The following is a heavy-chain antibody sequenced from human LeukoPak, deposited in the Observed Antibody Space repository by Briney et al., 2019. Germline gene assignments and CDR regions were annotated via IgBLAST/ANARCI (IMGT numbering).Heavy chain of an antibody. CDR1: GYTFTSYY. J-gene: IGHJ4*02. V-gene: IGHV1-46*01. D-gene: IGHD2-8*01. CDR3: ARGVPIVLMDGVRGGGDY. Sequence: ASVKVSCKASGYTFTSYYMHWVRQAPGQGLEWMGIINPSGGSTSYAQKFQGRVTMTRDTSTSTVYMELSSLRSEDTAVYYCARGVPIVLMDGVRGGGDYWGQGTLVPVSS. CDR2: INPSGGST.